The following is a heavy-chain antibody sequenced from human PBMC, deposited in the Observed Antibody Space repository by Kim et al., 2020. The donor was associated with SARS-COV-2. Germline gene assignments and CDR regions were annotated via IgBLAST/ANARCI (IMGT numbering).Heavy chain of an antibody. D-gene: IGHD3-22*01. CDR1: GYTLTELS. CDR3: ATGDYYDTGFDY. CDR2: FDPEDGET. V-gene: IGHV1-24*01. J-gene: IGHJ4*02. Sequence: ASVKVSCKVSGYTLTELSMHWVRQAPGKGLEWMGGFDPEDGETIYAQKFQGRVTMTEDTSTDTAYMELSSLRSEDTAVYYCATGDYYDTGFDYWGQGTLVTVSS.